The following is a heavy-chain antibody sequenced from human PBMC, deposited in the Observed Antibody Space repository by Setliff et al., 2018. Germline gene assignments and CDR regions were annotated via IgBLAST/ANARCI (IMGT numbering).Heavy chain of an antibody. CDR2: IYIGGSA. Sequence: TLSLTCTVSGGSIGSYYWSWIRQPAGKGLEWIGHIYIGGSANYNPSLKSRVTMSIDTSKNQFSLKLNSVTAADMAVYYCAREQWLDPPGYYYMDVWAKGTTVTVSS. CDR3: AREQWLDPPGYYYMDV. J-gene: IGHJ6*03. V-gene: IGHV4-4*07. D-gene: IGHD6-19*01. CDR1: GGSIGSYY.